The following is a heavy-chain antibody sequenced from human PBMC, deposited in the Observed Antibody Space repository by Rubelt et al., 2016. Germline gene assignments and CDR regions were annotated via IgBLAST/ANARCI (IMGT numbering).Heavy chain of an antibody. J-gene: IGHJ4*02. V-gene: IGHV5-10-1*03. CDR1: GYSFTSYW. D-gene: IGHD3-3*01. CDR2: IDPSDSYT. Sequence: EVQLVQSGAEGTKPGESLRISCKGSGYSFTSYWISWVRQMPGKSLEWMGRIDPSDSYTNYSPSFNGHVTSSADKSISTAYLQWSSLKASDTAMYYCAIYDFWSGYYLDYWGQGTLVTASS. CDR3: AIYDFWSGYYLDY.